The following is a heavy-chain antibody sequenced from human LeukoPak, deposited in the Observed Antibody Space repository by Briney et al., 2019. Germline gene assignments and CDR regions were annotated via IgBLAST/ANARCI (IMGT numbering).Heavy chain of an antibody. J-gene: IGHJ4*02. V-gene: IGHV4-59*08. CDR2: IDYDGSN. Sequence: PSETLSLTYTVSGASITDYYWSWIRQSPGKGLEWIGYIDYDGSNNYNPYLKGRISILDDTSKNQFSLKLSSVTAADTAVYSCARRDNSGWNYFDYWGQGTLVTVSS. CDR3: ARRDNSGWNYFDY. CDR1: GASITDYY. D-gene: IGHD3-22*01.